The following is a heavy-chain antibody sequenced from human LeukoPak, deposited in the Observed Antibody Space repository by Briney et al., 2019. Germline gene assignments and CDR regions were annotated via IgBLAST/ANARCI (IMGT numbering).Heavy chain of an antibody. J-gene: IGHJ6*04. CDR2: IGPSGSNI. CDR1: GFTFGIYA. V-gene: IGHV3-48*01. D-gene: IGHD3-10*02. Sequence: GGSLRLSCAASGFTFGIYAMNWVRQAPGKGLEWVSYIGPSGSNIYYADSVKGRFTISRDNAKDSLYLQMNSLRAEDTAVYYCAELGITMIGGVWGKGTTVTISS. CDR3: AELGITMIGGV.